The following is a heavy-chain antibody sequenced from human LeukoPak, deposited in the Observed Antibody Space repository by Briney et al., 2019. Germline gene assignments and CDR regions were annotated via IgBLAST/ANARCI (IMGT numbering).Heavy chain of an antibody. CDR2: TSYDGSNK. J-gene: IGHJ4*02. V-gene: IGHV3-30*03. CDR1: GFTFSSYG. CDR3: ASQYCSSTSCASFDY. Sequence: GGSLRLSCAASGFTFSSYGMHWVRQAPGKGLEWVAVTSYDGSNKYYADSVKGRFTISRDNSKNTLYLQMNSLRAEDTAVYYCASQYCSSTSCASFDYWGQGTLVTVSS. D-gene: IGHD2-2*01.